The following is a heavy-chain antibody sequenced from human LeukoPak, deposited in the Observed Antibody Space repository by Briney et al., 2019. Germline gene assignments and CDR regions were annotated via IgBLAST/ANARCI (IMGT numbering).Heavy chain of an antibody. V-gene: IGHV4-39*07. Sequence: NPSETLSLTCSVSLGSISSSTYYWGWIRQPPGKGLEWIGSIYYSGSTYYNPSLKSRVTISVDTSKNQFSLKLSSGTAADTAVYYCARGFLSNRDGTGYYYYYMDVWGKGTTVTVSS. CDR3: ARGFLSNRDGTGYYYYYMDV. D-gene: IGHD3-10*01. CDR1: LGSISSSTYY. J-gene: IGHJ6*03. CDR2: IYYSGST.